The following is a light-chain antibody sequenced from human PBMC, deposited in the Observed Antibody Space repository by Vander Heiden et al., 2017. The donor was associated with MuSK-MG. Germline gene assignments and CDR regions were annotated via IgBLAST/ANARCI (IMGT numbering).Light chain of an antibody. CDR2: AAT. CDR1: LSLSNY. J-gene: IGKJ1*01. Sequence: DIQLTQSPSSLSASVGDRVTITCRASLSLSNYVHWYQQNPGKAPKLMIYAATRAKGRVARRFSGGGGRKDFTLTSSRQQDEDFANYYQQYGYTIRTFGQGTKVEI. CDR3: QYGYTIRT. V-gene: IGKV1-39*02.